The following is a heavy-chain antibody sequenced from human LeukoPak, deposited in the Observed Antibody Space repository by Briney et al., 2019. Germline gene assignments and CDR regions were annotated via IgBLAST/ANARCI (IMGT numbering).Heavy chain of an antibody. CDR2: IKGDGSET. CDR1: GLRFSGYW. D-gene: IGHD3-16*02. V-gene: IGHV3-7*03. CDR3: AREEVKSLDN. Sequence: GRSLRLSCAASGLRFSGYWVTWVRQAPGKGLEWVDNIKGDGSETSYVTSVRRRFTISRDNSKNSLYLQTNNLRVEDTAVYYCAREEVKSLDNWGQGTLVTVSS. J-gene: IGHJ4*02.